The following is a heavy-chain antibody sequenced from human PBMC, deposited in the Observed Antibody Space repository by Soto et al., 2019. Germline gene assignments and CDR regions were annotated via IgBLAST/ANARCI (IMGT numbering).Heavy chain of an antibody. D-gene: IGHD3-3*01. CDR3: ARDQGTYYDFWSGYYREGDYYYRMDV. J-gene: IGHJ6*02. V-gene: IGHV1-18*04. CDR2: ISAYNGNT. CDR1: GYTFTSYG. Sequence: ASVKVSCKASGYTFTSYGISWVRQAPGQGLEWMGWISAYNGNTNYAQKLQGRVTMTTDTSTSTAYMELRSLRSDDTAVYYCARDQGTYYDFWSGYYREGDYYYRMDVWGQGTTVTVSS.